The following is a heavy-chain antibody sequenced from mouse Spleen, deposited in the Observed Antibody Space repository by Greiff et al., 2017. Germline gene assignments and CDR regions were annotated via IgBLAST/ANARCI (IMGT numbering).Heavy chain of an antibody. D-gene: IGHD2-14*01. CDR3: ARREEVRWYFDV. J-gene: IGHJ1*01. V-gene: IGHV5-9-3*01. Sequence: EVQLVESGGGLVKLGGSLKLSCAASGFTFSSYAMSWVRQTPEKRLEWVATISSGGGNTYYPDSVKGRFTISRDNAKNTLYLQMSSLKSEDTAMYYCARREEVRWYFDVWGAGTTVTVSS. CDR1: GFTFSSYA. CDR2: ISSGGGNT.